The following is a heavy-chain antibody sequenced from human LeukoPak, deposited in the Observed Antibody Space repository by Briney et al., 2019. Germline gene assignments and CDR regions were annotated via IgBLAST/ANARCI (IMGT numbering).Heavy chain of an antibody. CDR3: ARAIEVGAMTPFDY. D-gene: IGHD1-26*01. J-gene: IGHJ4*02. Sequence: SETLSLTCAVSGGSISSSNWWSGVRPPPGKGLEWIGEIYHSGSTNYNPSLKRGVTISVDKNKNQVSLKLTSVTAADTAVYYCARAIEVGAMTPFDYWGQGTLVTVSS. V-gene: IGHV4-4*02. CDR2: IYHSGST. CDR1: GGSISSSNW.